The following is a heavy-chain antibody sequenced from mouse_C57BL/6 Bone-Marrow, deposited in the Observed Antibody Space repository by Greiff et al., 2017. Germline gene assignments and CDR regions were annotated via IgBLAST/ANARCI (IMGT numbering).Heavy chain of an antibody. J-gene: IGHJ3*01. D-gene: IGHD3-2*01. V-gene: IGHV1-69*01. CDR3: AKTAPAWEFAY. CDR2: IDPSDSYT. CDR1: GYTFTSYW. Sequence: VQLQQPGAELVMPGASVKLSCKASGYTFTSYWMHWVKQRPGQGLEWIGEIDPSDSYTNYNQKFKGKSTLTVDKSSSTAYMQLSSLTSEDSAVXYCAKTAPAWEFAYWGQGTLVTVSA.